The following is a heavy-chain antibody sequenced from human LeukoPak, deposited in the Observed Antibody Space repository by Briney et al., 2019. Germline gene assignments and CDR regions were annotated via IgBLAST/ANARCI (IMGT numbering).Heavy chain of an antibody. Sequence: GGSLRLSCVASGFTFTSYAMSWVRQAPGKGLEWVSSISSSGGNKYYVDSVKGRFTISRDNSKNTLYLHMNSLRAEDTAAYYCAKDSVAFPSRWFDPWGQGTLVTVSS. V-gene: IGHV3-23*01. CDR1: GFTFTSYA. D-gene: IGHD5/OR15-5a*01. CDR2: ISSSGGNK. CDR3: AKDSVAFPSRWFDP. J-gene: IGHJ5*02.